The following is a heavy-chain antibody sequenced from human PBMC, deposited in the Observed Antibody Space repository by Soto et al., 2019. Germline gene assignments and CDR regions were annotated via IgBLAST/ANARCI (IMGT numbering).Heavy chain of an antibody. J-gene: IGHJ5*02. CDR2: ISTSGRTI. CDR1: GFTFSSYE. D-gene: IGHD3-16*01. V-gene: IGHV3-48*03. Sequence: EVLLVESGGGLVQPGGSLRLSCTASGFTFSSYEMNWVRQAPGKGLEWISYISTSGRTIFDAGSVKGRFTISRDNTRNTLFLQMDSLRLEDTAVYYCARQPAHVYEASPKWFDPWGQGTLVIVSS. CDR3: ARQPAHVYEASPKWFDP.